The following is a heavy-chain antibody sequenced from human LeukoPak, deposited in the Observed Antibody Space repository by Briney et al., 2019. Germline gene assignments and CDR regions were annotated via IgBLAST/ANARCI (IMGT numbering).Heavy chain of an antibody. V-gene: IGHV7-4-1*02. D-gene: IGHD2-8*01. CDR1: GYTLTRYA. CDR3: ARGYCTNGVCSTQTNPYYYYGMDV. Sequence: ASVKVSCKASGYTLTRYAVNWVRQAPGQGLEWMGWINTNIGNATYAQGFTGRFVFSLDTSVSTAYLQISRLKAEDTAVYYCARGYCTNGVCSTQTNPYYYYGMDVWGQGTTVTVSS. J-gene: IGHJ6*02. CDR2: INTNIGNA.